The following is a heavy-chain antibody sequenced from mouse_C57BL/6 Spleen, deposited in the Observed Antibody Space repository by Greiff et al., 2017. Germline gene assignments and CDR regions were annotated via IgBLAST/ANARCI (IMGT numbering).Heavy chain of an antibody. CDR2: IYPGDGDT. D-gene: IGHD1-1*01. CDR3: ARVVLYYGSSSYWYFDV. V-gene: IGHV1-80*01. J-gene: IGHJ1*03. CDR1: GYAFSSYW. Sequence: LQQSGASVKISCKASGYAFSSYWMNWVKQRPGKGLEWIGQIYPGDGDTNYNGKFKGKATLTADKSSSTAYMQLSSLTSEDSAVYFCARVVLYYGSSSYWYFDVWGTGTTVTVSS.